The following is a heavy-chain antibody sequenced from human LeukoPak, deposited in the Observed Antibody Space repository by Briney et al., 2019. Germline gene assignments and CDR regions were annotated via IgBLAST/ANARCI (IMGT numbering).Heavy chain of an antibody. CDR1: GGSISSGSYY. CDR3: AREGSDFWSGYRAAFDI. Sequence: SQTLSLTCTVSGGSISSGSYYWSWIRQPAGKGLEWIGRIYTSGSTYYNPSLKSRVTISVDTSKNQFSLKLSSVTAADTAVYYCAREGSDFWSGYRAAFDIWGQGTMVTVSS. J-gene: IGHJ3*02. CDR2: IYTSGST. D-gene: IGHD3-3*01. V-gene: IGHV4-61*02.